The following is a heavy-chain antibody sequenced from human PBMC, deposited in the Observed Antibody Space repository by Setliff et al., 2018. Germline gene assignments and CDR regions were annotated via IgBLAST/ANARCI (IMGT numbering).Heavy chain of an antibody. V-gene: IGHV4-61*01. CDR3: ASGGAYRYFDC. CDR2: VYYSGTT. J-gene: IGHJ4*02. CDR1: GGSISGASIRSYY. Sequence: PSETLSLTCTVSGGSISGASIRSYYGSWIRQPPRKGLEFTGYVYYSGTTNYDPSLKSRVTISVDTSKNQFSLKLSSVTAADTAIYYCASGGAYRYFDCGGQGTLVTVSS.